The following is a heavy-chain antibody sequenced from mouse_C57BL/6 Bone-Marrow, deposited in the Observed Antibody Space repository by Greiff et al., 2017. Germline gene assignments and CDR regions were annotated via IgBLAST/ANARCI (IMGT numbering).Heavy chain of an antibody. V-gene: IGHV5-17*01. D-gene: IGHD4-1*01. Sequence: VKLMESGGGLVKPGGSLKLSCAASGFTFSDYGMHWVRQAPEKGLEWVAYISSGSSTIYYADTVKGRFTISRDNAKNTLFLQMTSLRSEDTAMYYCARGTGSPFAYWGQGTLVTVSA. J-gene: IGHJ3*01. CDR3: ARGTGSPFAY. CDR1: GFTFSDYG. CDR2: ISSGSSTI.